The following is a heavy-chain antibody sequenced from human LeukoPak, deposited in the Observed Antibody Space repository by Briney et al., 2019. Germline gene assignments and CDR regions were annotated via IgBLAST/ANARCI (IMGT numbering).Heavy chain of an antibody. V-gene: IGHV1-18*01. D-gene: IGHD5-24*01. CDR3: ARAWLGLTGDGYTADNWFDP. Sequence: ASVKVSCRASGGTFSSYAISWVRQAPGQGLEWMGWINPNSGGTNYAQKLQGRVTMTTDTSTSTAYMELRSLRSDDTAVYYCARAWLGLTGDGYTADNWFDPWGQGTLVTVSS. CDR2: INPNSGGT. CDR1: GGTFSSYA. J-gene: IGHJ5*02.